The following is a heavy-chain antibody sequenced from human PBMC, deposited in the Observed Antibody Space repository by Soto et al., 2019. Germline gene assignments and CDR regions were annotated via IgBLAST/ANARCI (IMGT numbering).Heavy chain of an antibody. CDR2: IYYSGST. CDR3: ASLVRAGDRIDP. V-gene: IGHV4-39*01. J-gene: IGHJ5*02. CDR1: GGSISSSSYY. D-gene: IGHD7-27*01. Sequence: PSETLSLTCTVSGGSISSSSYYWGWIRQPPGKGLEWIGSIYYSGSTYYNPSLKSRVTISVDTSKNQFSLKLSSVTAADTAVYYCASLVRAGDRIDPWGQGTLVTVAS.